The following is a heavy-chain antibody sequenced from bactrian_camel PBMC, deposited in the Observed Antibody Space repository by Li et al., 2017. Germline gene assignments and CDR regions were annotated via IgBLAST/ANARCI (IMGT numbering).Heavy chain of an antibody. Sequence: VQLVESGGGSVQARGSLRLSCAGPFYIYTTYSTAWFRQGPGKEREGVASIHAYTGMTAYAESVKGRFTISRDNAKMTLYLQMNSLKPEDTAMYYCGADFPCLTSIAYGLAGNFRSWGQGTQVTVS. CDR2: IHAYTGMT. V-gene: IGHV3S59*01. CDR1: FYIYTTYS. D-gene: IGHD1*01. CDR3: GADFPCLTSIAYGLAGNFRS. J-gene: IGHJ6*01.